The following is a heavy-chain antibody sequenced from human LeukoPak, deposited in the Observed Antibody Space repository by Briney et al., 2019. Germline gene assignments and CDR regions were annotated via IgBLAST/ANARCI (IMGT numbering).Heavy chain of an antibody. D-gene: IGHD1-26*01. V-gene: IGHV4-4*07. J-gene: IGHJ4*02. CDR2: IYTSGST. Sequence: SETLSLTCTASGGSISSYYWSWIRQPAGKGLEWIGRIYTSGSTNYNPSLKSRVTMSVDTSKNQFSLKLSSVTAADTAVYYCARDGWELRPFDYWGQGTLVTVSS. CDR1: GGSISSYY. CDR3: ARDGWELRPFDY.